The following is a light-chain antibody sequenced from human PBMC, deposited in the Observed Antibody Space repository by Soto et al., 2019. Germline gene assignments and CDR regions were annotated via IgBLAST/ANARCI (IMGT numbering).Light chain of an antibody. CDR3: SSYAGSRTLI. J-gene: IGLJ2*01. CDR1: SNDVGSYNF. V-gene: IGLV2-23*01. Sequence: QSVLTQPASVSGSPGQSITISCTGTSNDVGSYNFVSWYQQHPGQAPKLMIYEATKRPSGVYNRFSGSKSGNTASLPISGLKAEDEADYHCSSYAGSRTLIFGGGTKVTVL. CDR2: EAT.